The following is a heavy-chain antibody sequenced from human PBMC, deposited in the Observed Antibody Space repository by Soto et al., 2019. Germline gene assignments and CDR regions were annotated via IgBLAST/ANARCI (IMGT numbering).Heavy chain of an antibody. CDR2: IDWDDDK. J-gene: IGHJ4*02. D-gene: IGHD1-1*01. Sequence: SGPTLVNPTQTLTLTCTFSGFSLSTSGMCVSWIRQPPGKALEWLARIDWDDDKYYSTSLKARLTISKDTSKNQVVLTMTNMDPVDTATYYCALCVTGTTAPGYWGQGTLVTVSS. CDR3: ALCVTGTTAPGY. CDR1: GFSLSTSGMC. V-gene: IGHV2-70*11.